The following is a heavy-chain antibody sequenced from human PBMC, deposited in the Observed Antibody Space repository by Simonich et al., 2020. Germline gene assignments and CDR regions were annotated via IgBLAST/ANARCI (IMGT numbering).Heavy chain of an antibody. CDR2: IYPGDTYT. CDR1: GYSFPSYW. Sequence: EVQLVQSGAEVKKPGESLKISCKGSGYSFPSYWIVWVRQIPGKGLEWMGIIYPGDTYTRYSPSFQVKVTISADKSISTAYLQWSSLKASDTAMYYCVRPDSGYDYFDYWGQGTLVTVSS. J-gene: IGHJ4*02. V-gene: IGHV5-51*03. CDR3: VRPDSGYDYFDY. D-gene: IGHD5-12*01.